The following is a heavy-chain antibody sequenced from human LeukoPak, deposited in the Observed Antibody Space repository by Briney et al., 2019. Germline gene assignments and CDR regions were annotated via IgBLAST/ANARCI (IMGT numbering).Heavy chain of an antibody. V-gene: IGHV4-59*01. J-gene: IGHJ3*02. Sequence: SETGSLTCTVSGGSISSYYWSCIRQPPGKGLEWIGYIYYSASTNYNPSLKSRVTISVDTSKNQFSLKLSSVTAADTAVYYCARVSGYCSSTSCRGAFEIWGQGTMVTVSS. CDR2: IYYSAST. D-gene: IGHD2-2*01. CDR1: GGSISSYY. CDR3: ARVSGYCSSTSCRGAFEI.